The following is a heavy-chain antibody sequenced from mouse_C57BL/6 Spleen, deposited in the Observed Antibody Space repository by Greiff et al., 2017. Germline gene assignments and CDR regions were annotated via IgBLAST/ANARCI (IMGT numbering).Heavy chain of an antibody. CDR3: ARQGSSGYAAY. CDR2: ISSGGSYT. V-gene: IGHV5-6*01. J-gene: IGHJ3*01. CDR1: GFTFSSYG. Sequence: EVMLVESGGDLVKPGGSLKLSCAASGFTFSSYGMSWVRPTPDKRLEWVATISSGGSYTYYPDSVKGRFTISRDNAKNTLYLQMSSLKSEDTAMYYCARQGSSGYAAYWGQGTLVTVSA. D-gene: IGHD3-2*02.